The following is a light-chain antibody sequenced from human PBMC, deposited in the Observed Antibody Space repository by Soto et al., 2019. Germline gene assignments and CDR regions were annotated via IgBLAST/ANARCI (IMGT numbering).Light chain of an antibody. CDR2: AAS. Sequence: DIQVTQSPSSLSASVGDRGTITCRASQSISSYLNWYQQKPGKAPKLLIYAASSLQSGVPSRFSGSGSGTDFTLTISSLQPEDIATYYCQQSYSTLITFGQGTRLEIK. V-gene: IGKV1-39*01. J-gene: IGKJ5*01. CDR3: QQSYSTLIT. CDR1: QSISSY.